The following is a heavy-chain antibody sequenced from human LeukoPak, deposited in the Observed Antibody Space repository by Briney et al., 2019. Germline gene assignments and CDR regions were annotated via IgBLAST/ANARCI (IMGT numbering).Heavy chain of an antibody. V-gene: IGHV3-66*04. D-gene: IGHD5-18*01. J-gene: IGHJ4*02. Sequence: GGSLRLSCAASGFTFSSYAMHWVRQAPGKGLEWVSVIYTGGSTYYADSVKGRFTISRDISKNTLYLQMDSLRVDDTAVYYCARHRYGDYFDYWGPGTLVTVSS. CDR2: IYTGGST. CDR1: GFTFSSYA. CDR3: ARHRYGDYFDY.